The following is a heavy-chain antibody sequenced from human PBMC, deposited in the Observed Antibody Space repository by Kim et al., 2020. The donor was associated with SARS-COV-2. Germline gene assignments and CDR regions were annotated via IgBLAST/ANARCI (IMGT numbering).Heavy chain of an antibody. V-gene: IGHV7-4-1*02. J-gene: IGHJ6*02. CDR3: ARGRLGSGKVYYYYGMDV. CDR2: INTNTGNP. Sequence: ASVKVSCKASGYTFTSYAMNWVRQAPGQGLEWMGWINTNTGNPTYAQGFTGRFVFSLDTSVSTAYLQISSLKAEDTAVYYCARGRLGSGKVYYYYGMDVWGQGTTVTVS. CDR1: GYTFTSYA. D-gene: IGHD3-10*01.